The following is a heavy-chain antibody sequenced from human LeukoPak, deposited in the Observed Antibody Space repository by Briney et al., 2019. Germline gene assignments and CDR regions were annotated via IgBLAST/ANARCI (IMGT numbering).Heavy chain of an antibody. D-gene: IGHD3-3*01. CDR1: GGSISSSSYY. CDR3: ARLGYYDFWTDY. J-gene: IGHJ4*02. CDR2: IFYSGST. Sequence: PSETLSLTCTVSGGSISSSSYYWGWIRQPPGKGLEWIGSIFYSGSTYYNPSLTSRVTIFVDTSKNQFSLKLSSVTAADTAVYYCARLGYYDFWTDYWGQGTLVTVSS. V-gene: IGHV4-39*01.